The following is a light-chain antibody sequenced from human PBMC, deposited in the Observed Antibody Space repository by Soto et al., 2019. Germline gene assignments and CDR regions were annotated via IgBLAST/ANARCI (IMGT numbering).Light chain of an antibody. CDR2: AVS. J-gene: IGLJ1*01. V-gene: IGLV2-14*03. CDR3: SSYTTSTFYV. Sequence: QCALTQSASVSGSPGQSITMSCTGSSSDVGAYNYVSWYQQHPRKAPKLVIFAVSHRPSGVSNRFSGSKSGNTASLTISGLQAEDEADYYCSSYTTSTFYVFGSGTKVTVL. CDR1: SSDVGAYNY.